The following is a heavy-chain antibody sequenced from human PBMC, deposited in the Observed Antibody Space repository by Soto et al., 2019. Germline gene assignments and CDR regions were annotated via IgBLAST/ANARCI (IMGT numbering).Heavy chain of an antibody. CDR1: GFSLSTSGVG. Sequence: SGPTLVKPTQTLTLTCTFSGFSLSTSGVGVGWIRQPPGKALEWLSLLYWDDDKRYSPSLKSRLTITKDTSKNQVVLTMTNMDPVDTATYYCAHEAPGELGMAAFDIWGQGTMVTVSS. J-gene: IGHJ3*02. CDR2: LYWDDDK. D-gene: IGHD7-27*01. CDR3: AHEAPGELGMAAFDI. V-gene: IGHV2-5*02.